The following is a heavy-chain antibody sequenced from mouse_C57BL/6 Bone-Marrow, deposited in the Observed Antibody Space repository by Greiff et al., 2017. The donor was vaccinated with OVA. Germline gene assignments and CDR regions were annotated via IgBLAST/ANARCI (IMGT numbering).Heavy chain of an antibody. J-gene: IGHJ4*01. Sequence: VQLQQSGPGLVQPSQCLSISCTVSGFSLTSYGVHWVRQSPGKGLEWLGVIWSGGSTDYYAAFISKLSISKDNSNSQVFFKMNSLQAADTAIYYCARFPYDYDPSYAMDYWGQGTSVTVSS. CDR2: IWSGGST. CDR1: GFSLTSYG. V-gene: IGHV2-2*01. CDR3: ARFPYDYDPSYAMDY. D-gene: IGHD2-4*01.